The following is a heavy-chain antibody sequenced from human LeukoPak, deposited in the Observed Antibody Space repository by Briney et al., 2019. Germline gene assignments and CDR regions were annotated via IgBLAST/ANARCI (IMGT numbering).Heavy chain of an antibody. J-gene: IGHJ6*02. V-gene: IGHV3-30-3*01. Sequence: GGSLRLSCAASGFTFSHYAIHWVRQAPGKGLEWVAVISYDGSNKLYADSVKGRFTISRDNAKNTLYLQMNSLRAEDTAVYYCSRDSLSSCGGDCYSGLDVWGQGTTVTVSS. D-gene: IGHD2-21*02. CDR1: GFTFSHYA. CDR3: SRDSLSSCGGDCYSGLDV. CDR2: ISYDGSNK.